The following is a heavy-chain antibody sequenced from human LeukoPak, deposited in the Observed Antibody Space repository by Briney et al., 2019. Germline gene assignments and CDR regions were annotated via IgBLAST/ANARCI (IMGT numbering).Heavy chain of an antibody. CDR3: AKELAGRRVAVKGNFDY. CDR2: IRYDGSNK. D-gene: IGHD6-19*01. V-gene: IGHV3-30*02. CDR1: GFTFSSYG. Sequence: PGGSLRLSCAASGFTFSSYGMHWVRQAPGKGLEWVAFIRYDGSNKYYADSVKGRFTISRDNSKNTLYLQMNSLRAEDTAVYYCAKELAGRRVAVKGNFDYWGQGTLVTVSS. J-gene: IGHJ4*02.